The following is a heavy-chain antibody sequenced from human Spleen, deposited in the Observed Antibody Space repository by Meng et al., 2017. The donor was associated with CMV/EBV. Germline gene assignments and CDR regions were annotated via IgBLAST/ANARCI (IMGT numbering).Heavy chain of an antibody. CDR3: ARSARGYFLRDQGHYSDS. CDR1: GGSISSYY. CDR2: IYTSGST. D-gene: IGHD5-18*01. Sequence: GSLRLSCTVSGGSISSYYWSWIRQPAGKGLEWIGRIYTSGSTNYNPSLKSRVTMSVDTSKNQFSLKLSSVTAADTAVYYCARSARGYFLRDQGHYSDSWGQGTLVTVSS. J-gene: IGHJ4*02. V-gene: IGHV4-4*07.